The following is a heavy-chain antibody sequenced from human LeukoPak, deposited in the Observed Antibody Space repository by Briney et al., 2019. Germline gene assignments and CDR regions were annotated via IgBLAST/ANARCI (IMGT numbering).Heavy chain of an antibody. J-gene: IGHJ4*02. Sequence: ASVKVSCKASGYTFTAYAMHWVRQAPGQRLEWMGWINAGNGDTAYSQKVQGRVTITRDTSASTAYMELSSLTSEDTAVYYCARGGDSSGYSGLDYWGQGTLVTVSS. V-gene: IGHV1-3*01. CDR3: ARGGDSSGYSGLDY. CDR1: GYTFTAYA. D-gene: IGHD3-22*01. CDR2: INAGNGDT.